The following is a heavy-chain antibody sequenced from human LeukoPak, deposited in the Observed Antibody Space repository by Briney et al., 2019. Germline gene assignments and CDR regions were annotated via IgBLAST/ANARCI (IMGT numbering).Heavy chain of an antibody. J-gene: IGHJ3*02. CDR1: GYSFTSYW. CDR2: TDPSDSYT. Sequence: GESLKISCKGSGYSFTSYWISWVRQMPGKGLEWMGRTDPSDSYTNYSPSFQGHVTISADKSISTAYLQWSSLKASDTAMYYCARQGATRYAFDIWGQGTMVTVSS. V-gene: IGHV5-10-1*01. CDR3: ARQGATRYAFDI.